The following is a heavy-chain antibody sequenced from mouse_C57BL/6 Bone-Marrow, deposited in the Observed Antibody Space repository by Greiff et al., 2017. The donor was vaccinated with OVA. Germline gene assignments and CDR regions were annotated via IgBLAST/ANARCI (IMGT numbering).Heavy chain of an antibody. CDR2: ISSGGDYI. Sequence: EVKVEESGEGLVKPGGSLKLSCAASGFTFSSYAMSWVRQTPEKRLEWVAYISSGGDYIYYADTVKGRFTISRDNARNTLYLQMSSLKSEDTAMYYGTRLLDAMDYWGQGTSVTVSS. CDR3: TRLLDAMDY. CDR1: GFTFSSYA. V-gene: IGHV5-9-1*02. D-gene: IGHD2-1*01. J-gene: IGHJ4*01.